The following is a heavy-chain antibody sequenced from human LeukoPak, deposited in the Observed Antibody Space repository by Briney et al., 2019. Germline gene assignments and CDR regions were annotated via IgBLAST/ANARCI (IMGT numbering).Heavy chain of an antibody. V-gene: IGHV3-30*18. CDR3: AKDPNSFGELYPILPFD. J-gene: IGHJ4*02. CDR1: GFTFSSYG. D-gene: IGHD3-10*01. Sequence: GGSLRLSCAASGFTFSSYGMHWVRQAPGKGLEWVAVISYDGSNKYYADSVKGRFTISRDNSKNTLYLQMNSLRAEDTAVYYCAKDPNSFGELYPILPFDWGQGTLVTVSS. CDR2: ISYDGSNK.